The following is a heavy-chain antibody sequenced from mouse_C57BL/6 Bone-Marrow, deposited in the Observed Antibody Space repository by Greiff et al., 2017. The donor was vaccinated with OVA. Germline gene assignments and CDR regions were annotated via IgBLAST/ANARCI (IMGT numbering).Heavy chain of an antibody. CDR2: IYPGSGNT. Sequence: VQRVESGPELVKPGASVKISCKASGYTFTDYYINWVKQRPGQGLEWIGWIYPGSGNTKYNEKFKGKATLTVDTSSSTAYMQLSSLTSEDSAVYFCARGPHYYGSSPCFAYWGQGTLVTVSA. J-gene: IGHJ3*01. CDR1: GYTFTDYY. CDR3: ARGPHYYGSSPCFAY. D-gene: IGHD1-1*01. V-gene: IGHV1-84*01.